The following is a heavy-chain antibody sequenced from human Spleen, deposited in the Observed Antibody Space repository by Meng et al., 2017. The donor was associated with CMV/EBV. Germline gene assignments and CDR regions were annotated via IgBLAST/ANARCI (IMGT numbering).Heavy chain of an antibody. J-gene: IGHJ4*02. CDR1: GGSFSGYY. D-gene: IGHD6-19*01. V-gene: IGHV3-66*01. CDR3: AREWAVAYFDY. Sequence: VQLHQLGAGLLKPSDTLSLPCAVYGGSFSGYYWSWIRQPPGKGLEWVSVIYSGGSTYYADSVKGRFTISRDNSKNTLYLQMNSLRAEDTAVYYCAREWAVAYFDYWGQGTLVTVSS. CDR2: IYSGGST.